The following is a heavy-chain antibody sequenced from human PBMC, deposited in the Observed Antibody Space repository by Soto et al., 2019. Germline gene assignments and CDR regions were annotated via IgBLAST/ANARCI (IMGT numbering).Heavy chain of an antibody. CDR1: GFTFGTYA. CDR2: ISDSGGST. Sequence: EVQLLESGGDLVQPGGSLRLSCAASGFTFGTYAMTWVRQAPGKGLEWVSSISDSGGSTNYADSVKGRFTVSRDNSKNTLYLQMNSLRAEDTAMYYCAKVNLRRLTGAAYDLWGQGTVLTVSS. J-gene: IGHJ3*01. D-gene: IGHD5-12*01. V-gene: IGHV3-23*01. CDR3: AKVNLRRLTGAAYDL.